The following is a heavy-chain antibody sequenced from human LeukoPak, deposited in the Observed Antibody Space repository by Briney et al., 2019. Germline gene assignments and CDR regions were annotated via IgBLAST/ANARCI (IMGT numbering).Heavy chain of an antibody. V-gene: IGHV3-33*01. CDR2: IWYDGSNK. CDR3: ASPPAAGY. CDR1: GFTFSSYG. J-gene: IGHJ4*02. Sequence: GRSLRLSCAASGFTFSSYGMHWVRQAPGKGLEWVAVIWYDGSNKYYADSVKGRFTISRDNSKNSLFLQLSSLRPEDTAVYYCASPPAAGYWGPGTLVTVSS.